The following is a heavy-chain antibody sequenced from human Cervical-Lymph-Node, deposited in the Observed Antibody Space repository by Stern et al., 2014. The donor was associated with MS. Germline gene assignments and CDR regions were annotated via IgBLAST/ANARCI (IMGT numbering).Heavy chain of an antibody. CDR1: GFTFSSYA. D-gene: IGHD1-1*01. CDR2: ISSDGSNK. Sequence: VQLVESGGGVVQPGRSLRLSCAASGFTFSSYAMQWVRQAPGKGLEWMSVISSDGSNKYYADSVTGSFTISRDNSKNTLYLQMNSQSAEDTGVYYCAKDKRDATVSAARVYGVDVWGQGTTVTVSS. CDR3: AKDKRDATVSAARVYGVDV. J-gene: IGHJ6*02. V-gene: IGHV3-30*18.